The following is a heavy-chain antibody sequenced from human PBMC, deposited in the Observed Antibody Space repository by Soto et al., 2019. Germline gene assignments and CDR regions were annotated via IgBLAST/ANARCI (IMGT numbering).Heavy chain of an antibody. CDR3: ARDRNELWFGAPFVLGFDP. D-gene: IGHD3-10*01. CDR2: INSDGSST. V-gene: IGHV3-74*01. J-gene: IGHJ5*02. CDR1: GFTCRCHW. Sequence: LRLYGPASGFTCRCHWMHWVRQDPGKGLVWVSRINSDGSSTSYADSVKGRFTISRDNAKNTLYLQMNSLRAEDTAVYYCARDRNELWFGAPFVLGFDPWGQGTLVTVSS.